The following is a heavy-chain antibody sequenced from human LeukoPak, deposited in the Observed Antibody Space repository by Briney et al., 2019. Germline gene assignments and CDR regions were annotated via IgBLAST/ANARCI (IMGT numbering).Heavy chain of an antibody. CDR3: ARFQTSVAYFFDY. CDR2: IYYNGNT. V-gene: IGHV4-39*01. Sequence: PETLSLTCTLSGGSLSRGTYYWGWIRQPPGKGPEWIGSIYYNGNTYYNPSLKSRVTISVDTSKNQFSLEVSSVTAADTGVYFCARFQTSVAYFFDYWGQGTLVTVSS. CDR1: GGSLSRGTYY. J-gene: IGHJ4*02.